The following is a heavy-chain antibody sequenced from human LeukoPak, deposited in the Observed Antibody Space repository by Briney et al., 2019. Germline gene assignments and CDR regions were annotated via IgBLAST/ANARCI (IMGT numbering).Heavy chain of an antibody. Sequence: GGSLRLSCAASGFTFSSYSMNWVRQAPGKGLEWLSSISSSSSYIYYADSVKGRFTISRDNAKNPLYLQMNSLRAEDTAVYYCARLRIAAAGTNWFDPWGQGTLVTVSS. J-gene: IGHJ5*02. CDR2: ISSSSSYI. D-gene: IGHD6-13*01. CDR1: GFTFSSYS. V-gene: IGHV3-21*01. CDR3: ARLRIAAAGTNWFDP.